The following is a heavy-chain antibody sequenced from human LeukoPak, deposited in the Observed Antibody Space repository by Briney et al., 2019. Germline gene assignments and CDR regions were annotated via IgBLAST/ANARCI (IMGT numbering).Heavy chain of an antibody. CDR2: ISGSSGHT. Sequence: GGSLRLSCAASGFTFSSYAMSWVRQTPGKGLEWASGISGSSGHTYYADSVKGRFTISRDNSKNTLYLQMDSPRADDTAVYYCARKDSSNWYIDYWGQGTLVSVSS. V-gene: IGHV3-23*01. CDR1: GFTFSSYA. D-gene: IGHD6-13*01. CDR3: ARKDSSNWYIDY. J-gene: IGHJ4*02.